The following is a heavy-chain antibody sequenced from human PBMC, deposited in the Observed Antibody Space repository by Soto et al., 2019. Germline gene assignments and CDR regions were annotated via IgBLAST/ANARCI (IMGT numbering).Heavy chain of an antibody. Sequence: HPGGSLRLSCEASGFSFSNYALSWVRQAPGKGLEWVSTFSAGGRAYYADSVKGRFTIAKDFSKNTLHLQTNSLRAEDTAVYFCAKESMPEHYGDTLFDHWGQGTRVTVSS. CDR3: AKESMPEHYGDTLFDH. CDR1: GFSFSNYA. CDR2: FSAGGRA. D-gene: IGHD4-17*01. J-gene: IGHJ4*02. V-gene: IGHV3-23*01.